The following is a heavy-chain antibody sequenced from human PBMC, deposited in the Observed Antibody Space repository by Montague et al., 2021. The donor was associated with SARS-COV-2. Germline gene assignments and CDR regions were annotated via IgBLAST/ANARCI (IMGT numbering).Heavy chain of an antibody. Sequence: LVKPTQTLTLTCTFSGFSVSTSGLCVSWIRQPPGKGLEWIGEIYHTGSTNFNPSLKSRVTMSVDKSKKFFSLSLRSVTAADTATYYCARDGGQRFRASESWGQGTLVTISS. CDR3: ARDGGQRFRASES. D-gene: IGHD3-16*01. CDR1: GFSVSTSGLC. J-gene: IGHJ5*02. CDR2: IYHTGST. V-gene: IGHV4-30-2*01.